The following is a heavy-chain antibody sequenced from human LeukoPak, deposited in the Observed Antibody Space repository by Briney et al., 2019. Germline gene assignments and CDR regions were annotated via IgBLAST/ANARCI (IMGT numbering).Heavy chain of an antibody. D-gene: IGHD3-9*01. CDR2: INHSGST. Sequence: SETLSLTCAVYGGSFSGYYWSWIRQPPGKGLEWIGEINHSGSTNYNPSLKSRVTISVDTSKNQFSLKLSSVTAADTAVYYCARRRYDILTGYYNVRSRASGPWGFDYWGQGTLVTVSS. CDR3: ARRRYDILTGYYNVRSRASGPWGFDY. V-gene: IGHV4-34*01. CDR1: GGSFSGYY. J-gene: IGHJ4*02.